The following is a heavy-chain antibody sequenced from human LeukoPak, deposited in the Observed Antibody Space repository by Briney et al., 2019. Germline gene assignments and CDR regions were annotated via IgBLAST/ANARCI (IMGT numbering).Heavy chain of an antibody. D-gene: IGHD5-12*01. CDR1: GGTFSSYA. V-gene: IGHV1-69*06. CDR3: ARVSKGDIVATIEYFDY. CDR2: IIPIFGTA. Sequence: ASVKVSCKASGGTFSSYAISWVRQAPGQGLEWMGGIIPIFGTANYAQKFQGRVTITADKSTSTAYMELSSLRSEDTAVYYCARVSKGDIVATIEYFDYWGQGTLVTVSS. J-gene: IGHJ4*02.